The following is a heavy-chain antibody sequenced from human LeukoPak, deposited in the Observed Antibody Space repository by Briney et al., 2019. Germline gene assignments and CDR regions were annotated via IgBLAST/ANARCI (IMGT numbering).Heavy chain of an antibody. Sequence: QPGGSLRLSCAASGFSLSDYAMHWVRQAPGEGLEWVALIWDDGIDKYYADSVKGRFTISRDNSKNTLFLQMSSLRVEDTAVYYCARSGGIYYVLDYWGLGTPVTVSS. CDR2: IWDDGIDK. CDR1: GFSLSDYA. CDR3: ARSGGIYYVLDY. D-gene: IGHD1-26*01. V-gene: IGHV3-33*01. J-gene: IGHJ4*02.